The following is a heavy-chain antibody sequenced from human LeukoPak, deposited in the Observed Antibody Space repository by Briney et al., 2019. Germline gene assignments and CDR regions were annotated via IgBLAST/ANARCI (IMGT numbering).Heavy chain of an antibody. J-gene: IGHJ6*03. CDR1: GYTFTSYD. CDR3: ARVCGVWDFWSGYYSYYYNYYYMDV. D-gene: IGHD3-3*01. V-gene: IGHV1-8*03. Sequence: ASVKVSCKASGYTFTSYDINWVRQATGQGLEWMGWMNPNSGNTGYAQKFQGRVTITRNTSISTAYMELSSLRSEDTAVYYCARVCGVWDFWSGYYSYYYNYYYMDVWGKGTTVTVSS. CDR2: MNPNSGNT.